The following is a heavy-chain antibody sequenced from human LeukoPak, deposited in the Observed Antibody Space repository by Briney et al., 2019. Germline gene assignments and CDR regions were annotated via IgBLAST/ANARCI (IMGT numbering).Heavy chain of an antibody. V-gene: IGHV4-34*01. J-gene: IGHJ5*02. Sequence: PGGSLRLSCAASGFTFSSYSMNWVRQPPGKGLEWIGEINHSGSTNYNPSLKSRVTISVDTSKNQFSLKLSSVTAADTAVYYCASRATGEGFDPWGQGTLVTVSS. CDR2: INHSGST. D-gene: IGHD5-12*01. CDR1: GFTFSSYS. CDR3: ASRATGEGFDP.